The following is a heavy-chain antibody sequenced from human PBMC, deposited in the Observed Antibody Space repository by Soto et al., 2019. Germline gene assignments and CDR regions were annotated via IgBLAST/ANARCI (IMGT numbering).Heavy chain of an antibody. CDR2: INNDGSTT. J-gene: IGHJ4*01. CDR1: AFTFSSYA. CDR3: ARDNWNSY. V-gene: IGHV3-74*01. Sequence: RGSLRLSCAASAFTFSSYAMRWVRQAPGKGLMWVSRINNDGSTTRYADSVKGRFTISRDNAKNTLYLQMSSLRVEDTAVYYCARDNWNSYWGQGTLVTVSS. D-gene: IGHD1-7*01.